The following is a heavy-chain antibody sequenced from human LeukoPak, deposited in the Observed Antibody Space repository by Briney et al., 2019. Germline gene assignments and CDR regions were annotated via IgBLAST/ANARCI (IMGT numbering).Heavy chain of an antibody. CDR1: GFAVSVNY. V-gene: IGHV3-66*01. CDR3: AGRRKEAAAFDD. CDR2: PHSDGTT. D-gene: IGHD6-13*01. Sequence: GGSLRLSCAASGFAVSVNYMTWVRLAPGKGLEWVSLPHSDGTTYYPESVKGRFTISTDNSKNTLYLQMNSLRVEDTALYYCAGRRKEAAAFDDWGQGTLVTVSS. J-gene: IGHJ4*02.